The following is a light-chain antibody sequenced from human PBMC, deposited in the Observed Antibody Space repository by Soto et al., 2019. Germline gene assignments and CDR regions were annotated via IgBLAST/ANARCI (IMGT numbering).Light chain of an antibody. Sequence: DIVITQSPDSLAESLGERATINFKSSQSVLYSSNNKNYLAWYQQRPGQPPTLLMYWASTRESGVPDRFSGSGSGTDFTLTITSLQAEDVAVYYCQQYESTPPTFGQGTKLEIK. CDR1: QSVLYSSNNKNY. CDR2: WAS. CDR3: QQYESTPPT. V-gene: IGKV4-1*01. J-gene: IGKJ2*01.